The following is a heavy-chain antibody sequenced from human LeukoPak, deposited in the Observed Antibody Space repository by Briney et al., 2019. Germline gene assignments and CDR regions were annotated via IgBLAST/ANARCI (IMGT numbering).Heavy chain of an antibody. CDR2: ISAYNGNT. CDR3: ARSGNSHYYYYMDV. Sequence: ASVKVSCKSSGYAFTSYGISWVRQAPGQGLEWMGWISAYNGNTNYAQKLRGRVTMTTDTSTSTAYMELRSLRSDDTAVYYCARSGNSHYYYYMDVWGKGTTVTVSS. J-gene: IGHJ6*03. CDR1: GYAFTSYG. D-gene: IGHD4-23*01. V-gene: IGHV1-18*01.